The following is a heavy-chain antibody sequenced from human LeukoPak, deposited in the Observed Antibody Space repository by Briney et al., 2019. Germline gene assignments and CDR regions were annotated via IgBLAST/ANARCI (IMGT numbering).Heavy chain of an antibody. J-gene: IGHJ1*01. Sequence: GGSLRLSCAASGFTFSSYSMNWVRQAPGKGLEWVSSISRSSSYIYYADSVKGRFTIPRDNAKNSLYLQMNSLRAEDTAVYYCARAALGYSSSWYVGYFQHWGQGTLVTVSS. CDR3: ARAALGYSSSWYVGYFQH. CDR1: GFTFSSYS. D-gene: IGHD6-13*01. CDR2: ISRSSSYI. V-gene: IGHV3-21*01.